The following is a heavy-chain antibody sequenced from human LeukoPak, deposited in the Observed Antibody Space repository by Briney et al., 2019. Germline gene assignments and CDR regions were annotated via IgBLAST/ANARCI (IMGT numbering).Heavy chain of an antibody. CDR2: IKWDGVST. CDR1: GFTFDDHG. J-gene: IGHJ4*02. Sequence: PGGSLRLSCAASGFTFDDHGMSWVRQVPGKGLEWVSGIKWDGVSTGYADSVKGRFTISRDNPKNSLYLQMNSLRVEDTAVYHCARGAGSSWYFYFDYWGQGTLVTVSS. D-gene: IGHD6-13*01. CDR3: ARGAGSSWYFYFDY. V-gene: IGHV3-20*01.